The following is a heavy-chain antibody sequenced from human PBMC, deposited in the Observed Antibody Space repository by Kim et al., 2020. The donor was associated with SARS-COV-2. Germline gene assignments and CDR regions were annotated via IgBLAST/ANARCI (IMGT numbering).Heavy chain of an antibody. D-gene: IGHD2-21*01. CDR1: GFTFSSFW. V-gene: IGHV3-74*01. Sequence: GGSLRLSCAASGFTFSSFWMHWVRQAPGKGLVWVSRINSDGNSARHADSVKGRFTISRDNAKNTLHMEMNSLRAEDTAVYYCVVDLYYYYGMDVWLQGPT. CDR2: INSDGNSA. CDR3: VVDLYYYYGMDV. J-gene: IGHJ6*02.